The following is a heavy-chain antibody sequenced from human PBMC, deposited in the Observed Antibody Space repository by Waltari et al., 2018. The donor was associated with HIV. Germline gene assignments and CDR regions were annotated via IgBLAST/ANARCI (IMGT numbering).Heavy chain of an antibody. J-gene: IGHJ3*02. Sequence: EVQLVESGGGLVQPGGSLRLSCAASGFTFNRYWMTWVRQAPGKGLEGVDNKKEDGSDKYDVDSVKGRFTISRDNAKNSLYLQMNSLRAEDTAVYYCARDWITSGRLDTFDIWGQGTMVTVSS. CDR1: GFTFNRYW. CDR2: KKEDGSDK. V-gene: IGHV3-7*01. D-gene: IGHD6-19*01. CDR3: ARDWITSGRLDTFDI.